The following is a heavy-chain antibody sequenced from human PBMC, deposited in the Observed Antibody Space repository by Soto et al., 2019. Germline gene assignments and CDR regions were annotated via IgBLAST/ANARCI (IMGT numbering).Heavy chain of an antibody. J-gene: IGHJ4*02. V-gene: IGHV4-39*01. Sequence: QLQLQESGPGLVKPSETLSLTCTVSGGSISSSSYYWGWIRQPPGKGLEWIGSIYYSGSTYYNPSLKSRGAIPGDTSKNQFSLTRSSVTAADTAVYYCARHEYGRPFDYWGQGTLVTVSS. CDR3: ARHEYGRPFDY. CDR1: GGSISSSSYY. CDR2: IYYSGST. D-gene: IGHD4-17*01.